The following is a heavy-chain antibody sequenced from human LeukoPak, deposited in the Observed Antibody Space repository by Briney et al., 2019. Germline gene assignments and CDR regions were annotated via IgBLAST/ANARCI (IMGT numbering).Heavy chain of an antibody. V-gene: IGHV1-46*01. Sequence: GASVKVSCKTSGYIFTGNYIHWLRQAPGQGLEWMGIKNPTTGGTSYAQRFQGRVTLTMDTSTRTVYMELNSLTSEDTAVYYCAGAQGSGSSFSARVFDYWGQGTLVTVSS. J-gene: IGHJ4*02. CDR1: GYIFTGNY. D-gene: IGHD6-13*01. CDR3: AGAQGSGSSFSARVFDY. CDR2: KNPTTGGT.